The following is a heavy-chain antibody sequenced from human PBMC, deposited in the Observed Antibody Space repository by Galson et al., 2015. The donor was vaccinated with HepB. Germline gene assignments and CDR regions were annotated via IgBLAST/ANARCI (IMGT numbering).Heavy chain of an antibody. CDR1: GFTFSSYS. CDR3: AREPGEGFGESGQLQH. J-gene: IGHJ1*01. V-gene: IGHV3-48*02. D-gene: IGHD3-10*01. CDR2: ISSSSSTI. Sequence: SLRLSCAASGFTFSSYSMNWVRQAPGKGLEWVSYISSSSSTIYYADSVKGRFTISRDNAKNSLYLQMNSLRDEDTAVYYCAREPGEGFGESGQLQHWGQGTLVTVSS.